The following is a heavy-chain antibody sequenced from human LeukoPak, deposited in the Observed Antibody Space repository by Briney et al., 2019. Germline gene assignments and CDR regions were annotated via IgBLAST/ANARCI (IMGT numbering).Heavy chain of an antibody. D-gene: IGHD3-22*01. J-gene: IGHJ4*02. CDR3: ARVGYYESSGYYEY. V-gene: IGHV1-2*06. CDR1: GYTFTGYY. CDR2: INPNSGGT. Sequence: AASVKVSCKASGYTFTGYYVHWVRQAPGQGLEWMGRINPNSGGTNYAQKFQGRVTMTRDTSISTVYMELSRLRSDDTAVYYCARVGYYESSGYYEYWGQGTLVTVSS.